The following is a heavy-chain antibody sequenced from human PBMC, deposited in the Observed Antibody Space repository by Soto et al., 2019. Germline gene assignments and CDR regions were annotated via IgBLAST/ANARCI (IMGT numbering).Heavy chain of an antibody. CDR2: INTRGST. CDR3: ARHTMEGSSQTSYFYSGMDV. V-gene: IGHV4-4*07. Sequence: QVQLQESGPGLVKPSGTLSLTCTVSGGSISSYYCNWIRQPAGKGLEWIGHINTRGSTKYNPSPKSRVTMSVDTSKNQFSLNLTSVTAADTAVYFCARHTMEGSSQTSYFYSGMDVWGQGTTVTVSS. D-gene: IGHD6-6*01. J-gene: IGHJ6*02. CDR1: GGSISSYY.